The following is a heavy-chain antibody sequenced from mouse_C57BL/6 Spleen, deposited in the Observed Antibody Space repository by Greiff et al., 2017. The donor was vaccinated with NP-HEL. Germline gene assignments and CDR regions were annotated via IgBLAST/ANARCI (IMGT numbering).Heavy chain of an antibody. D-gene: IGHD4-1*01. Sequence: QVQLQQPGAELVRPGSSVKLSCKASGYTFTSYWMHWVKQRPIQGLEWIGNIDPSDSETHYNQKFKDKATLTVDKSSSTAYMQLSSLTSEDSAVYYCARLGRRAMDCWGQGTSVTVAS. V-gene: IGHV1-52*01. CDR3: ARLGRRAMDC. CDR1: GYTFTSYW. J-gene: IGHJ4*01. CDR2: IDPSDSET.